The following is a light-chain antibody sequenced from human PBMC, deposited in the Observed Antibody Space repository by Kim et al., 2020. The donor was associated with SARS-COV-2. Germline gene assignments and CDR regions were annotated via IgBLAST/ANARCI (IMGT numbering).Light chain of an antibody. CDR3: LQHSTYPIT. V-gene: IGKV1-17*01. Sequence: AFVGDSVTITRRASQDIRNELGWYQQNPGGAPKRLIYGASSLQSGVPSRFSGSGSATEFTLTITSVPPEDFATYFCLQHSTYPITFDQGTRLEIK. J-gene: IGKJ5*01. CDR2: GAS. CDR1: QDIRNE.